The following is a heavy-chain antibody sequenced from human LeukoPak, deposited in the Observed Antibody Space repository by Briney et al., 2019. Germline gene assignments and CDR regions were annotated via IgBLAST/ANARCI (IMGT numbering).Heavy chain of an antibody. V-gene: IGHV3-64*01. CDR2: ISSNGGST. J-gene: IGHJ4*02. CDR3: AREYCTNGVCFKRFDY. CDR1: GFTFSSYA. D-gene: IGHD2-8*01. Sequence: GGSLRLSCAGSGFTFSSYAMHWVRQVPGKGLDYVSGISSNGGSTYHANSVKGRFTISRDNSKNTLYLQMGSLRAEDMAVYYCAREYCTNGVCFKRFDYWGQGTLVTVSS.